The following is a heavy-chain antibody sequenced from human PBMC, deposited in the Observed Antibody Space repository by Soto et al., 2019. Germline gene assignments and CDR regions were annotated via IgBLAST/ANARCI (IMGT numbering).Heavy chain of an antibody. CDR3: ASHRTFWPFDS. D-gene: IGHD2-8*01. Sequence: SETLSLTCTVSGGSISSRGSMSSRSFYWGWMRQPPGKGLEWIASISYSDGSFYNSSLKSRLTISVDTSKNQFSLSLRSVTAADTAVYYCASHRTFWPFDSWRQGTVVTVSS. CDR2: ISYSDGS. J-gene: IGHJ4*02. CDR1: GGSISSRGSMSSRSFY. V-gene: IGHV4-39*01.